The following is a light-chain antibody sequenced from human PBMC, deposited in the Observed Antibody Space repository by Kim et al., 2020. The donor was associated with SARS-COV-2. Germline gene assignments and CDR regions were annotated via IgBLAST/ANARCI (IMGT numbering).Light chain of an antibody. Sequence: ASVGDRVTITCQASQDITNYLNWYQQKPGKAPKLLIYVASNLETGVPSRFSGSGSGTDFTFTISSLQPEDIATYYCQQYDNLPYTFGQGTKLEI. CDR3: QQYDNLPYT. CDR1: QDITNY. CDR2: VAS. V-gene: IGKV1-33*01. J-gene: IGKJ2*01.